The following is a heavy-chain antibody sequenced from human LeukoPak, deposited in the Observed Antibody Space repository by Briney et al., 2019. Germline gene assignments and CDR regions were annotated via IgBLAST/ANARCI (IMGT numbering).Heavy chain of an antibody. Sequence: KASETLSLTCAVSGASISGSGYYLGWIRQPPGKGLEWIGNIYYTGSTYYNASLQSRVTISIDTSKNQFSLRLNSVTAADTAMYYCVKSGGYGLIDYWGQGTLVTLSS. V-gene: IGHV4-39*01. CDR3: VKSGGYGLIDY. J-gene: IGHJ4*02. CDR1: GASISGSGYY. CDR2: IYYTGST. D-gene: IGHD1-26*01.